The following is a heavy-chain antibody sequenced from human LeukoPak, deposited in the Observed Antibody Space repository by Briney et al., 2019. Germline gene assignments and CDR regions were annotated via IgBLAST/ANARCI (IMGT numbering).Heavy chain of an antibody. CDR1: GYTFTSYD. CDR3: AGARWYSSSWYVAYWFDP. CDR2: MNPNSGNT. V-gene: IGHV1-8*01. D-gene: IGHD6-13*01. Sequence: ASVKVSCKASGYTFTSYDINWVRQATGQGLEWMGWMNPNSGNTGYAQKFQGRVTMTRNTSISTAYMELSSLRSEDTAVYYCAGARWYSSSWYVAYWFDPWGQGTLVTVSS. J-gene: IGHJ5*02.